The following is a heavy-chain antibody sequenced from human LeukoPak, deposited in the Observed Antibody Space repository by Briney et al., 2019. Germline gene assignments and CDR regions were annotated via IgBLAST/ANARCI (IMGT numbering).Heavy chain of an antibody. CDR1: GGSFSGYY. J-gene: IGHJ4*02. V-gene: IGHV4-34*01. CDR2: INHSGST. CDR3: ARVPGRGSGSYYPPTSDY. Sequence: PSETLSLTCAVYGGSFSGYYWSWIRQPPGKGLEWIGEINHSGSTNYNPSLKSRVTISVDTSKNQFSLKLSSVTAADTAVYYCARVPGRGSGSYYPPTSDYWGQGTLVTVSS. D-gene: IGHD3-10*01.